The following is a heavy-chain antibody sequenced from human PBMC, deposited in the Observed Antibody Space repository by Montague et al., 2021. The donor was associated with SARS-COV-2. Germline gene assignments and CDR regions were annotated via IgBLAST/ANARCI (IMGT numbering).Heavy chain of an antibody. CDR3: VATYNGNWCYFDY. V-gene: IGHV4-39*01. Sequence: SETLFLTCSVSGGSFSSGDSYWGWLRQAPGKGLEWIGDLHYAGSAYYNPSLRSRVTISADTSKNQFSLKLNSVTAADTAVYYCVATYNGNWCYFDYWGRGTLVTVSS. J-gene: IGHJ4*02. CDR1: GGSFSSGDSY. D-gene: IGHD6-13*01. CDR2: LHYAGSA.